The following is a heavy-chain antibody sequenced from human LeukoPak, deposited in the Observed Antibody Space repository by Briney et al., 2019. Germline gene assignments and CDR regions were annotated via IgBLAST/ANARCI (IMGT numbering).Heavy chain of an antibody. CDR1: GFTVSSNY. Sequence: GGSLRLSCAASGFTVSSNYMSWVRQAPGKGLGWVSLIYIGDSTYYADSAKGRFTISRDNTKNTLYLQMNSLRAQDTAVYYCARDRRDYDSSGYYKNNYWYFDLWGRGTLVTVSS. J-gene: IGHJ2*01. D-gene: IGHD3-22*01. CDR2: IYIGDST. V-gene: IGHV3-53*01. CDR3: ARDRRDYDSSGYYKNNYWYFDL.